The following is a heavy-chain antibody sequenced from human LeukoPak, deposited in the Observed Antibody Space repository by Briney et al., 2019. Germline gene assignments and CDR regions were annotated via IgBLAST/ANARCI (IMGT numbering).Heavy chain of an antibody. CDR3: ARSGSGWSNWFDP. V-gene: IGHV3-30*02. CDR2: IRYDGSNK. D-gene: IGHD6-19*01. J-gene: IGHJ5*02. CDR1: GFTFSSYG. Sequence: GGSLRLSCAASGFTFSSYGMHWVRQAPGKGLEWVAFIRYDGSNKYYADSVKGRFTISRDNSKNTLYLQMNSLRAEDTAVYYCARSGSGWSNWFDPWGQGTLVTVSS.